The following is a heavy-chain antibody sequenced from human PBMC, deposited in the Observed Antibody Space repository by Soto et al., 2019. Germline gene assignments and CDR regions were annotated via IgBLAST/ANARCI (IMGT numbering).Heavy chain of an antibody. CDR2: IKQDGTET. D-gene: IGHD3-9*01. Sequence: GGSLRLSCVASGFTFSDYWMQWVRQAPGKGREWVSNIKQDGTETHYAVSVRGRFTISRDNAKKSVFLQMDSLGPDDSALYHCARRYLDLWGQGTLVTVSS. CDR1: GFTFSDYW. J-gene: IGHJ1*01. V-gene: IGHV3-7*01. CDR3: ARRYLDL.